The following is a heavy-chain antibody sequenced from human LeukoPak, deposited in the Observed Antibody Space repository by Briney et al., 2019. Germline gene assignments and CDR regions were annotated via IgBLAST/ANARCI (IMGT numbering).Heavy chain of an antibody. Sequence: ASVKVSCKASGYTFTGYYMHWVRQAPGQGLEWMGWINPNSGGTNYAQKFRGRVTMTRDTSISTAYMELSRLRSDDTAVYYCARGYYDILTGYLDGMDVWGQGTTVTVSS. CDR1: GYTFTGYY. V-gene: IGHV1-2*02. J-gene: IGHJ6*02. CDR2: INPNSGGT. D-gene: IGHD3-9*01. CDR3: ARGYYDILTGYLDGMDV.